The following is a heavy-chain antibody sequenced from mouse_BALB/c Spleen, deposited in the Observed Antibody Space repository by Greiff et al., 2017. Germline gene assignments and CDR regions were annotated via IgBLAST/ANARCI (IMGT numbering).Heavy chain of an antibody. CDR3: ARPEDGYYVGYFDV. V-gene: IGHV4-1*02. D-gene: IGHD2-3*01. CDR2: INPDSSTI. J-gene: IGHJ1*01. CDR1: GFDFSRYW. Sequence: DVMLVESGGGLVQPGGSLKLSCAASGFDFSRYWMSWVRQAPGKGLEWIGEINPDSSTINYTPSLKDKFIISRDNAKNTLYLQMSKVRSEDTALYYCARPEDGYYVGYFDVWGAGTTVTVSS.